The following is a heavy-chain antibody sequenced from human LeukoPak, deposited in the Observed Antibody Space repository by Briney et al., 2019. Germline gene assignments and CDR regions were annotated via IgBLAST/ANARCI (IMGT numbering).Heavy chain of an antibody. Sequence: ASVKVSCKASGYTFTGYYMHWVRQAPGQGLEWMGIINPSGGSTSYAQKFQGRVTMTRDMSTSTVYMELSSLRSEDTAVYYCARYGIVATIGFDYWGQGTLVTVSS. V-gene: IGHV1-46*01. D-gene: IGHD5-12*01. J-gene: IGHJ4*02. CDR1: GYTFTGYY. CDR2: INPSGGST. CDR3: ARYGIVATIGFDY.